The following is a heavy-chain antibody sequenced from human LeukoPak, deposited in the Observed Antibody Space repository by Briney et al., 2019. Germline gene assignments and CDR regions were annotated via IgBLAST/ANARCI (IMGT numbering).Heavy chain of an antibody. Sequence: ASVKVSCKASGYTFTSYDINWVRQATGQGLEWMGWMSPNSGNTGYAQKFQGRVTMTRNTSISTAYMELSSLRSEDTAVYYCARELRYFDPFDYWGQGTLVTVSS. D-gene: IGHD3-9*01. V-gene: IGHV1-8*01. CDR2: MSPNSGNT. CDR1: GYTFTSYD. CDR3: ARELRYFDPFDY. J-gene: IGHJ4*02.